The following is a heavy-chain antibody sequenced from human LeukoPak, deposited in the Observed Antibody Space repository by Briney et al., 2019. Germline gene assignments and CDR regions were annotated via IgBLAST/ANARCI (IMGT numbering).Heavy chain of an antibody. Sequence: PSETLSHTCTFSGGSVSSYYWSWIQQPPGKGLDWIGYIYYSGSTNYNPSLKSRVTISVDTSKNQFALKLSSVTAADTAVYYCARAKWVDIVATIRYYYMDVWGKGTTVTVSS. J-gene: IGHJ6*03. CDR2: IYYSGST. CDR3: ARAKWVDIVATIRYYYMDV. D-gene: IGHD5-12*01. V-gene: IGHV4-59*02. CDR1: GGSVSSYY.